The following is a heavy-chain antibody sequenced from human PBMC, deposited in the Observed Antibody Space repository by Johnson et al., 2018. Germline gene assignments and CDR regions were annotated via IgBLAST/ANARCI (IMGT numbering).Heavy chain of an antibody. CDR1: GFTFSTYA. J-gene: IGHJ3*02. CDR2: ISGSGGTI. D-gene: IGHD3-22*01. Sequence: VQLVESGGGLVQPGGSLRLSCAASGFTFSTYAMRWVRQAPGKGLEWVSGISGSGGTIDYADSVTGRFTISRDNSKNTVFLQMNSLRAEDTAIYYCAKKLPYYDSSRYGAFDIWGQGTMVIVSS. CDR3: AKKLPYYDSSRYGAFDI. V-gene: IGHV3-23*04.